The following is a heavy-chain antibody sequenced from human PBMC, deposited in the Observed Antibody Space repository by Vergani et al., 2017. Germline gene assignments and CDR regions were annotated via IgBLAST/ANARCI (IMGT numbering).Heavy chain of an antibody. CDR3: ARMGPVAGTYICYYGMDV. CDR1: GYTFTSYG. D-gene: IGHD6-19*01. J-gene: IGHJ6*02. Sequence: QVQLVQSGAEVKKPGASVKVSCKASGYTFTSYGISWVRQAPGQGLEWMGWISADNGNTTYAQKLQGRVTMTTDTSTSTAYMELRSLRSDDTAVYYCARMGPVAGTYICYYGMDVWGQGTTVTVSS. CDR2: ISADNGNT. V-gene: IGHV1-18*01.